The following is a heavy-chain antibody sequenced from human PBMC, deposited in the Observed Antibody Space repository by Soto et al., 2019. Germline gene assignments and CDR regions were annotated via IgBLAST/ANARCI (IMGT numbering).Heavy chain of an antibody. D-gene: IGHD5-18*01. V-gene: IGHV4-30-4*01. Sequence: TCTVSGGSMSRGDYYWSWIRQPPGKGLEWIGYIYYSGGTYYNPSLKSRVTISVDTSKNQFSLKLSSVTAADTAVYYCARVGTVDTAMVFDYWGQGTLVTVSS. CDR3: ARVGTVDTAMVFDY. CDR2: IYYSGGT. CDR1: GGSMSRGDYY. J-gene: IGHJ4*02.